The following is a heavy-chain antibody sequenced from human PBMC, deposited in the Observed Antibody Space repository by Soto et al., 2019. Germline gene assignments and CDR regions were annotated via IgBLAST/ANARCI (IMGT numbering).Heavy chain of an antibody. CDR2: INPNNGNT. V-gene: IGHV1-2*04. D-gene: IGHD2-2*02. CDR1: GFTFTSLG. CDR3: ARGGVDSDIVVVPAAIDAFDI. Sequence: APVEVSWKASGFTFTSLGIRRVRQAPGQRLERMGWINPNNGNTNYAQKFQGWVTMTRDTSISTAYMELSRLRSDDTAVYYCARGGVDSDIVVVPAAIDAFDIWGQGTMVTVSS. J-gene: IGHJ3*02.